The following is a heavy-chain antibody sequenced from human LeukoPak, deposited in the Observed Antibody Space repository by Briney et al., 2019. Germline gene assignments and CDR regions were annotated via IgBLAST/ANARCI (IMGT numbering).Heavy chain of an antibody. CDR1: GGSFSGYY. D-gene: IGHD5-18*01. J-gene: IGHJ4*02. CDR2: INHSGST. V-gene: IGHV4-34*01. CDR3: ARKGGRGYSYGYYGY. Sequence: PSETLSLTCAVYGGSFSGYYWSWIRQPPGKGLEWIGEINHSGSTNYNPSLKSRVTISVDTSTNQFSLKLSSVTAADTAVYYCARKGGRGYSYGYYGYWGQGTLVTVSS.